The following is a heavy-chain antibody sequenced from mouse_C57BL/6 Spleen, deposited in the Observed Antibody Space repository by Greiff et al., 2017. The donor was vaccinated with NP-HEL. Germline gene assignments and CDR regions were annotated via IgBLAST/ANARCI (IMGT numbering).Heavy chain of an antibody. CDR3: ARRGLGPFDY. J-gene: IGHJ2*01. V-gene: IGHV1-80*01. CDR1: GYAFSSYW. Sequence: QVQLQQSGAELVKPGASVKISCKASGYAFSSYWMNWVKQRPGKGLEWIGQIYPGDGDTNYNGKFKGKATLTADKSSRTAYMQRSSLTSEDSAVYFRARRGLGPFDYWAQGTTLTVSS. CDR2: IYPGDGDT. D-gene: IGHD3-3*01.